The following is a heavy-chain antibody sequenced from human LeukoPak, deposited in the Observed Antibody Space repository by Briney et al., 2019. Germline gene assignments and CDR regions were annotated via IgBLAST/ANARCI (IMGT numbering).Heavy chain of an antibody. CDR3: ARDRWYCRSTSCQSVYYYYGMDV. J-gene: IGHJ6*02. CDR1: GFTFSSYG. CDR2: IWYDGSNK. D-gene: IGHD2-2*01. V-gene: IGHV3-33*01. Sequence: GRSLRLSCAASGFTFSSYGMHWVRQAPGKGLEWVAVIWYDGSNKYYADSVKGRFTISRDNSKNTLYLQMNSLRAEDTAVFYCARDRWYCRSTSCQSVYYYYGMDVWGQGTTVTVSS.